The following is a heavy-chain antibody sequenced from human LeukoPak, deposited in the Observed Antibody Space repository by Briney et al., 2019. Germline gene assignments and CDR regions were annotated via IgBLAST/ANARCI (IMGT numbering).Heavy chain of an antibody. CDR2: ISAYNGNT. Sequence: GASVKVSCKASGYTFTSYGISWVRQAPGQGLEWMGWISAYNGNTNYAQKLQGRVTMTTDTSTSTAYMELRSLRSDDTAVYYCAGSRAVAGTSYFDYWGQGTLVTVSS. J-gene: IGHJ4*02. D-gene: IGHD6-19*01. CDR1: GYTFTSYG. V-gene: IGHV1-18*01. CDR3: AGSRAVAGTSYFDY.